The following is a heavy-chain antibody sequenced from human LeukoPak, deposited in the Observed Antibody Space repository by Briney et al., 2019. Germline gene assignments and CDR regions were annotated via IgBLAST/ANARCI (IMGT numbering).Heavy chain of an antibody. CDR1: GFSFSIYA. V-gene: IGHV3-23*01. CDR3: ARETAYGSGSIFDY. Sequence: GGSLRLSCAASGFSFSIYAMSWVRQAPGKGLEWVSSITGSGGTTYYADSVKGRFTISRDNSKNTLSLQMNSLRAEDTAVYYCARETAYGSGSIFDYWGQGTLVTVSS. D-gene: IGHD3-10*01. J-gene: IGHJ4*02. CDR2: ITGSGGTT.